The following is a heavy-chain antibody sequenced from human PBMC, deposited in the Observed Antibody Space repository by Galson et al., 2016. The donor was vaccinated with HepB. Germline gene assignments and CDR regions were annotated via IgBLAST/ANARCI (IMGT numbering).Heavy chain of an antibody. CDR1: GGSFSSIDW. CDR3: ARGAEFSGYYFDS. Sequence: SETLSLTCVVSGGSFSSIDWWSWVRQPPGKGLEWIGEVYHGGSANYNPSLKNRVTISVDKSKNQFSLKLSSVTAADTAVYYCARGAEFSGYYFDSWGQGTLVTVSS. CDR2: VYHGGSA. D-gene: IGHD3-10*01. J-gene: IGHJ4*02. V-gene: IGHV4/OR15-8*01.